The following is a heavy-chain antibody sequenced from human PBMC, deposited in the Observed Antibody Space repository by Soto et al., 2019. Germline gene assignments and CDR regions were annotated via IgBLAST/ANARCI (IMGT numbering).Heavy chain of an antibody. CDR2: IYYSGST. CDR3: ARGPRRYCSSTSCYSSHGMDV. CDR1: GGSISSGDYY. Sequence: SETLSLTCTVSGGSISSGDYYWSWIRQSPGKGLEWIGYIYYSGSTYYNPSLKSRVTISVDTSKNQFSLKLSSVTAADTAVYYCARGPRRYCSSTSCYSSHGMDVWGQGTTVTVS. J-gene: IGHJ6*02. D-gene: IGHD2-2*01. V-gene: IGHV4-30-4*01.